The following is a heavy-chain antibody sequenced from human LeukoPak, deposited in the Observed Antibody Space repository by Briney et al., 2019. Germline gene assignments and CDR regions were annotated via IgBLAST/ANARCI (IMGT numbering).Heavy chain of an antibody. D-gene: IGHD2-8*01. CDR1: GHSVSSNSVA. J-gene: IGHJ3*02. CDR2: TYYRSTWFN. V-gene: IGHV6-1*01. CDR3: AREYGDGFDI. Sequence: SQILSLTCAISGHSVSSNSVAWNWIRQSPSRGLEWLGRTYYRSTWFNDYAVSVKSRIIINSDTSKNQFSLQVNSVTPEDTAVYYCAREYGDGFDIWGQGTMVIVSS.